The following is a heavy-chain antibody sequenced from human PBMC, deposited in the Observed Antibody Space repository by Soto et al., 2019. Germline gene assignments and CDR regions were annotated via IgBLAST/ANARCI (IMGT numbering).Heavy chain of an antibody. J-gene: IGHJ6*03. CDR1: GFTFSNYW. CDR3: ARGVKTNGGYYYYYYMDV. CDR2: IKQDGSEK. D-gene: IGHD3-10*01. V-gene: IGHV3-7*01. Sequence: GGSLRLSCAASGFTFSNYWMSWVRQAAGKGLEWVANIKQDGSEKYYVDSVRGRFTISRDNAKNSLFLQMNSLRAEDTAVYYCARGVKTNGGYYYYYYMDVWGKGTTVTVSS.